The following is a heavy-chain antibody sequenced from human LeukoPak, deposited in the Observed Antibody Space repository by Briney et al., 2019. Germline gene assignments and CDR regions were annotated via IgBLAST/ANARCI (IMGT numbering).Heavy chain of an antibody. Sequence: GGSLRLSCVASGFTFSSYSMNWVRQAPGKGLEWVSSISSSSSYIYYADSVKGRFTISRDNAKNSLYLQMNSLRAEDTAVYYCARRNHYESKESDYWGQGTLVTVSS. V-gene: IGHV3-21*01. CDR2: ISSSSSYI. CDR3: ARRNHYESKESDY. CDR1: GFTFSSYS. J-gene: IGHJ4*02. D-gene: IGHD3-22*01.